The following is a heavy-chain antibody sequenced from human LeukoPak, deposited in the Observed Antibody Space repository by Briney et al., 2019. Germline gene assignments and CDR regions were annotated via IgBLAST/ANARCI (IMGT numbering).Heavy chain of an antibody. CDR1: GYTFTSYA. J-gene: IGHJ3*02. CDR2: INTNTGNP. Sequence: ASVKVSCKASGYTFTSYAMNWVRQAPGQGLEWMGWINTNTGNPTYAQGFTGRFVFSLDTSVSTAYLQISSLKAEDTALYYCARDNEDPSASSAAFDIWGQGTLVTASS. CDR3: ARDNEDPSASSAAFDI. V-gene: IGHV7-4-1*02. D-gene: IGHD2-2*01.